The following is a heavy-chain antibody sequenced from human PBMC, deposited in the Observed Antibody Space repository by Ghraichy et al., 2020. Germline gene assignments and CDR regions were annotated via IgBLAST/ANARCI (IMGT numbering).Heavy chain of an antibody. CDR1: GGSISSGGYY. CDR3: ARDRELLWFGEPPPGNGMDV. J-gene: IGHJ6*02. CDR2: IYYSGST. D-gene: IGHD3-10*01. V-gene: IGHV4-31*03. Sequence: SETLSLTCTVSGGSISSGGYYWSWIRQHPGKGLEWIGYIYYSGSTYYNPSLKSRVTISVDTSKNQFSLKLSSVTAADTAVYYCARDRELLWFGEPPPGNGMDVWGQGTTVTVSS.